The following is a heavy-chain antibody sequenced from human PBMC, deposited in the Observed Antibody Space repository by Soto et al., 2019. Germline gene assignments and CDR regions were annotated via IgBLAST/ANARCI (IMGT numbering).Heavy chain of an antibody. CDR3: ASYDPSISMVRGVIIPPDSYYYGMDV. CDR2: ISAYNGNT. D-gene: IGHD3-10*01. Sequence: ASVKVSCKASGYTFTSYGISWVRQAPGQGLEWMGWISAYNGNTNYAQKLQGRVTMTTDTSTSTAYMELSSLRSEDTAVYYCASYDPSISMVRGVIIPPDSYYYGMDVWGQGTTVTVSS. CDR1: GYTFTSYG. V-gene: IGHV1-18*01. J-gene: IGHJ6*02.